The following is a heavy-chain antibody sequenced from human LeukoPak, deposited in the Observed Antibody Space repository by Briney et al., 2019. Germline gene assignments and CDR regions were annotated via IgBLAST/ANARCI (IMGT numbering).Heavy chain of an antibody. Sequence: SETLSLTCTVSGGSISSSSYYWSWIRQPPGKGLEWIGYIYYSGSTNYNPSLKSRVTISVDTSKNQFSLKLSSVTAADTAVYYWARGGGDNWNDGDYFDYWGQGTLVTVSS. CDR1: GGSISSSSYY. CDR2: IYYSGST. J-gene: IGHJ4*02. V-gene: IGHV4-61*01. CDR3: ARGGGDNWNDGDYFDY. D-gene: IGHD1-1*01.